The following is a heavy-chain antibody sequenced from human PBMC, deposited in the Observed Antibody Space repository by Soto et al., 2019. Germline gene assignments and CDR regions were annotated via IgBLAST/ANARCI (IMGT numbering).Heavy chain of an antibody. J-gene: IGHJ4*02. V-gene: IGHV1-24*01. CDR3: ATDRYSSGWYPFAY. CDR2: FDPEDGET. Sequence: ASVKVSCKVSGYTLTELSMHWVRQAPGKGLEWMGGFDPEDGETIYAQKFQGRVTMTEDTSTDTAYMELSSLRSEDTAVYYCATDRYSSGWYPFAYWGQGTLVTVSS. D-gene: IGHD6-19*01. CDR1: GYTLTELS.